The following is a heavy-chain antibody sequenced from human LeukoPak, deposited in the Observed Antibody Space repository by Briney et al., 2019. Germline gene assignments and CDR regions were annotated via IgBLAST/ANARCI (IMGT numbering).Heavy chain of an antibody. CDR3: ARANCGGDCQHSMYYFDF. Sequence: GGSLRLSCAASGFTFSSYAMHWVRQAAGKGLECVAIMSFDGTNKYYADSVKGRFTISRDNSKNTLHLQMNSLRAEDTAVYYCARANCGGDCQHSMYYFDFWGQGTLVSFSS. D-gene: IGHD2-21*02. J-gene: IGHJ4*02. CDR2: MSFDGTNK. V-gene: IGHV3-30*04. CDR1: GFTFSSYA.